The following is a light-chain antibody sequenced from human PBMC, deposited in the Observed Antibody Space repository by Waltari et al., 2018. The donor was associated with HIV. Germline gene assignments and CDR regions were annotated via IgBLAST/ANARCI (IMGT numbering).Light chain of an antibody. CDR2: GIS. J-gene: IGLJ1*01. CDR1: SSNIGAGYD. Sequence: QSVLTQPPSVSGAPGQRVTISCTGSSSNIGAGYDVHWYQQLPGTAPKLLIYGISNRPSGVPDRCSGSKSGTSASLAVTGLQAEDEADYYCQSYDSSLSGYVFGTGTKVTVL. V-gene: IGLV1-40*01. CDR3: QSYDSSLSGYV.